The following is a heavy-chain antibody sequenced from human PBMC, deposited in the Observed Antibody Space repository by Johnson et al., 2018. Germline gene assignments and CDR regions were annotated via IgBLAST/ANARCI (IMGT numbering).Heavy chain of an antibody. CDR2: ISSSISYI. D-gene: IGHD3-22*01. V-gene: IGHV3-21*04. CDR3: AKGKGYYYDSSPTGS. J-gene: IGHJ5*02. Sequence: VQLVQSGGGLVKPGGSXRLSCAASGLTFSRYSMNWVRQAPGKGLEWVSSISSSISYIYYADSVKGRFTISRDNAKNSLCLQMNSLRAEDTALYYCAKGKGYYYDSSPTGSWGQGTLVTVSS. CDR1: GLTFSRYS.